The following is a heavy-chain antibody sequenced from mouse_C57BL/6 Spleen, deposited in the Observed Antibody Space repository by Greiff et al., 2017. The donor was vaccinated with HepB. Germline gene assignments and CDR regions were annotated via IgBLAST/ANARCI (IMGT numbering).Heavy chain of an antibody. D-gene: IGHD2-2*01. V-gene: IGHV3-6*01. CDR1: GYSITSGYY. CDR3: ARGGVYYGYDVFAY. J-gene: IGHJ3*01. Sequence: DVQLVESGPGLVKPSQSLSLTCSVTGYSITSGYYWNWIRQFPGNKLEWMGYISYDGSNNYNPSNKNRISITRDTSKNQFFLKLNSVTTEDTATYYCARGGVYYGYDVFAYWGQGTLVTVSA. CDR2: ISYDGSN.